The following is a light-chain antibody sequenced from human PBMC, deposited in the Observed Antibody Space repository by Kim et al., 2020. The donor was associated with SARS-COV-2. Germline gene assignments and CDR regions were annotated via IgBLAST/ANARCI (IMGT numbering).Light chain of an antibody. Sequence: AIQMTQSPSSLSASVGDRVTITCRASQGIRNDLGWYQQKPGRAPNLLIYATSTLQSGVPPRYSGSGSGTDFTLTITSLQPEDVATYYCLQDYDYPLTSGGETKVDVK. CDR3: LQDYDYPLT. V-gene: IGKV1-6*01. J-gene: IGKJ4*01. CDR2: ATS. CDR1: QGIRND.